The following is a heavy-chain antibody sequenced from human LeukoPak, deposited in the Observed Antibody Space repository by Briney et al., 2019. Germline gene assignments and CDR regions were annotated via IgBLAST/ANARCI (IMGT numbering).Heavy chain of an antibody. Sequence: PGGSLRLSCAASGFTFISYSMNWVRQAPGKGLEWVSHISSSSSTIYYADSVKGRVTISRDNAKNSLYLQMNSLRAEDTAVYYCARRSSGYYAWVFDYWGQGTLVTVSS. V-gene: IGHV3-48*04. CDR2: ISSSSSTI. D-gene: IGHD3-22*01. J-gene: IGHJ4*02. CDR3: ARRSSGYYAWVFDY. CDR1: GFTFISYS.